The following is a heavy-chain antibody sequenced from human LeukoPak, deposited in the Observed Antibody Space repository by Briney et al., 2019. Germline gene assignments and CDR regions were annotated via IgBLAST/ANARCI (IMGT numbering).Heavy chain of an antibody. V-gene: IGHV1-2*02. CDR2: INPKSGGT. D-gene: IGHD3-10*01. J-gene: IGHJ4*02. CDR1: GYTFTGYY. CDR3: ARGELLWFGELSTSRKAFDY. Sequence: ASVKVSCKASGYTFTGYYMHWVRQAPGQGLEWMGWINPKSGGTNYAQKFQGRVTMTRDTSISTAYMELSRLRSDDTAVYYCARGELLWFGELSTSRKAFDYWGQGTLVTVSS.